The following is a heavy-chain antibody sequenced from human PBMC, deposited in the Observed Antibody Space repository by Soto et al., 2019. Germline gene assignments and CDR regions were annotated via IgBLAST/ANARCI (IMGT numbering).Heavy chain of an antibody. J-gene: IGHJ5*02. D-gene: IGHD2-2*01. CDR3: ATVREVVPAAMQYNWFDP. Sequence: QVQLVQSGAEVKKPGASVKVSCKVSGYTLTELSMHWVRQAPGKGLEWMGGFDPEDGETIYAQKFQGRVTMTEDTSTDTAYMELSSLRSDDTAVYYCATVREVVPAAMQYNWFDPWGQGTLVTVSS. CDR1: GYTLTELS. CDR2: FDPEDGET. V-gene: IGHV1-24*01.